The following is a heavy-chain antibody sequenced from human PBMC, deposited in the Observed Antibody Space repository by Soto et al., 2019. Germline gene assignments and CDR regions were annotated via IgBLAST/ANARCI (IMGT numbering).Heavy chain of an antibody. CDR2: ISSSNRTI. V-gene: IGHV3-48*02. CDR1: GFTFRSYS. Sequence: GALRLSCAASGFTFRSYSMNWVRQAPGKGLEWVSYISSSNRTINYADSVKGRFIISRDDAKNSLYLQMHSLRDEDTAVYYCAREGWPLLQTGMDVWGQGTTVTVSS. J-gene: IGHJ6*02. CDR3: AREGWPLLQTGMDV. D-gene: IGHD2-15*01.